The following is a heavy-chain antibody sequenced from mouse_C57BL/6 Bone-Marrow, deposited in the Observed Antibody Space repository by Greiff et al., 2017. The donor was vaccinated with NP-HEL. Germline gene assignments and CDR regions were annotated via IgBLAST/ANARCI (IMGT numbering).Heavy chain of an antibody. CDR3: ARNSYYGNWYFDV. CDR1: GFSLTSYG. CDR2: IWSGGST. J-gene: IGHJ1*03. D-gene: IGHD2-1*01. V-gene: IGHV2-2*01. Sequence: QVQLKESGPGLVQPSQSLSITCTVSGFSLTSYGVHWVRQSPGQGLEWLGVIWSGGSTDYNAAFISRLSISKDNSKSQVFFKMNSLQADDTAIYYCARNSYYGNWYFDVWGTGTTVTVSS.